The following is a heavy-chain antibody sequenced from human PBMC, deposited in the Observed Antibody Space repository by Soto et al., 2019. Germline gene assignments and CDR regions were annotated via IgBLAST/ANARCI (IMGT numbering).Heavy chain of an antibody. J-gene: IGHJ2*01. CDR2: ISWNSGSI. D-gene: IGHD6-19*01. V-gene: IGHV3-9*01. CDR1: GFTFDDYA. Sequence: EVQLVESGGGLVQPGRSLRLSCAASGFTFDDYAMHWVRQAPGKGLEWVSGISWNSGSIGYADSVKGRFTISRDNAKNSLYLQMNSLRAEDTALYYCAKAPVAGTVYWYFDLWGRGTLVTVSS. CDR3: AKAPVAGTVYWYFDL.